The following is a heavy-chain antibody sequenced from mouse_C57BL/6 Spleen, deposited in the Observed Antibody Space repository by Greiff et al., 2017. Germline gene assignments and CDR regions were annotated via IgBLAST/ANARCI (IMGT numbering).Heavy chain of an antibody. CDR2: INPSNGGT. D-gene: IGHD2-12*01. V-gene: IGHV1-53*01. J-gene: IGHJ4*01. CDR1: GYTFTSYW. CDR3: ARKEYYTLYYYAMDY. Sequence: QVHVKQPGTELVKPGASVKLSCKASGYTFTSYWMHWVKQRPGQGLEWIGNINPSNGGTNYNEKFKSKATLTVDKSSSTAYMQLSSLTSEDSAVYYCARKEYYTLYYYAMDYWGQGTSVTVSS.